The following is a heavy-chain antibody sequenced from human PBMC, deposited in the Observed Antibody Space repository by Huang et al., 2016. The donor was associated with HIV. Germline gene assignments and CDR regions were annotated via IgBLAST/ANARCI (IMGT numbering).Heavy chain of an antibody. CDR1: GYPFTSYG. D-gene: IGHD2-8*01. J-gene: IGHJ3*02. Sequence: QAQLMQSGGEVKKTGASVRVSCKASGYPFTSYGISWVRQAPGQGLEWVVWAIADNRYTYYAQKCQGGVTLPLASTTPTAYMELAGLTSDDTAVDYCTRDPWYAAAWKRNAASFIWGQGTMVTVSS. CDR2: AIADNRYT. V-gene: IGHV1-18*01. CDR3: TRDPWYAAAWKRNAASFI.